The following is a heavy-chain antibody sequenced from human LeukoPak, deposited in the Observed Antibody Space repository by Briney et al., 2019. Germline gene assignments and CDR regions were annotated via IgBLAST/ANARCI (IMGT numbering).Heavy chain of an antibody. D-gene: IGHD3-16*01. V-gene: IGHV4-59*01. Sequence: SETLSLTCTVSGGSISSYYWSWIRQPPGKGLEWIGYIYYSGSTNYNPSLKSRVTISVDTSKNQFSLKLSSVTAADTAVYYCARERGEFTFDYWGQGTLVTVSS. J-gene: IGHJ4*02. CDR1: GGSISSYY. CDR3: ARERGEFTFDY. CDR2: IYYSGST.